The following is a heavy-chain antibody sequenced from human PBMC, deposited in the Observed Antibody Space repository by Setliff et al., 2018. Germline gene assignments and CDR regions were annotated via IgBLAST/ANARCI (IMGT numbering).Heavy chain of an antibody. Sequence: KPSETLSLTCAVYGGSFSTYYWIWIRQPPGKGLEWIGEINHSGSTNYNPSLKSRVTISVDTSKNQFSLKLSSVTAADTAVYYCARDRVGSGWPDAFDIWGQGTPVTVSS. J-gene: IGHJ3*02. V-gene: IGHV4-34*01. CDR3: ARDRVGSGWPDAFDI. CDR1: GGSFSTYY. CDR2: INHSGST. D-gene: IGHD6-19*01.